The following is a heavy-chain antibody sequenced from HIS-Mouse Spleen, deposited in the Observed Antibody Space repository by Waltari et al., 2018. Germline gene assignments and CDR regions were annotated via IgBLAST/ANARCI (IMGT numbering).Heavy chain of an antibody. J-gene: IGHJ4*02. CDR2: INHSGST. Sequence: QVQLQQWGAGLLKPSETLSLTCAVYGGSFSGYSWTWIRQPPGKGLEWIGEINHSGSTNYNPSLKSRVTISVDTSKNQFSLKLSSVTAADTAVYYCARGPATLRNYYFDYWGQGTLVTVSS. CDR1: GGSFSGYS. D-gene: IGHD1-7*01. V-gene: IGHV4-34*01. CDR3: ARGPATLRNYYFDY.